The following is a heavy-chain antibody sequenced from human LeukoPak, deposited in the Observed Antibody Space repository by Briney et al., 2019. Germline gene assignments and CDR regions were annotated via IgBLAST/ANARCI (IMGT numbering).Heavy chain of an antibody. J-gene: IGHJ2*01. Sequence: KPSGTLSLTCTVSGGSISSSSYYWGWIRQPPGKGLEWIGSIYYSGSTYYNPSLKSRVTISVDTSKNQFSLKLSSVTAADTAVYYCARPTRDGYNYWYFDLWGRGTLVTVSS. CDR1: GGSISSSSYY. CDR2: IYYSGST. D-gene: IGHD5-24*01. CDR3: ARPTRDGYNYWYFDL. V-gene: IGHV4-39*01.